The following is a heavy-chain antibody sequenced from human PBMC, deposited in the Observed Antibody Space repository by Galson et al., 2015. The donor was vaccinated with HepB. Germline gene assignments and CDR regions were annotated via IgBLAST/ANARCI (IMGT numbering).Heavy chain of an antibody. CDR2: ISSSGSTI. CDR3: ARVDEYSSSSGYYYYMDV. Sequence: SLRLSCAASGFTFSDYYMSWIRRAPGKGLEWVSYISSSGSTIYYADSVKGRFTISRDNAKNSLYLQMNSLRAEDTAVYYCARVDEYSSSSGYYYYMDVWGKGTTVTVSS. V-gene: IGHV3-11*01. J-gene: IGHJ6*03. D-gene: IGHD6-6*01. CDR1: GFTFSDYY.